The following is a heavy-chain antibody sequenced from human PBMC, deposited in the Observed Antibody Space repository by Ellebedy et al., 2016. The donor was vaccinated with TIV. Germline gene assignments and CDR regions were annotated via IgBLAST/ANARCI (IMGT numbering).Heavy chain of an antibody. CDR1: GYTFTSYG. CDR2: ISAYNGNT. CDR3: ARQLSDYYDSTTLDV. J-gene: IGHJ6*04. Sequence: ASVKVSCXASGYTFTSYGISWVRQAPGQGLEWMGWISAYNGNTNYAQKLQGRVTMTTDTSTSTAYMELRSLRSDDTAVYYCARQLSDYYDSTTLDVWGKGTTVTVSS. V-gene: IGHV1-18*01. D-gene: IGHD3-22*01.